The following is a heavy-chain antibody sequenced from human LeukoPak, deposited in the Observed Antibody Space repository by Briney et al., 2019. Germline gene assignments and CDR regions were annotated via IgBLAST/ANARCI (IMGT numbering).Heavy chain of an antibody. CDR2: IYTTGGT. J-gene: IGHJ4*02. V-gene: IGHV4-61*02. CDR3: ARDGVVYGQVA. Sequence: SETLSLTCTVSGGSISVGSYYWSWIRQPAGKGLEWIGRIYTTGGTNYNPSLKSRVTISVDSSKNQFSLKLSSVTAADTAVYFCARDGVVYGQVAWGQGTLVTVSS. CDR1: GGSISVGSYY. D-gene: IGHD3-10*01.